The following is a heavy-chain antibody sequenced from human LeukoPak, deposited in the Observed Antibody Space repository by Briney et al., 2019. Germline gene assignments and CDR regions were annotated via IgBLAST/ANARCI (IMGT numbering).Heavy chain of an antibody. J-gene: IGHJ4*02. CDR2: FDPEDGET. Sequence: ASAKVSCKVSGYTLTELSMHWVRQAPGKGLEWMGGFDPEDGETIYAQKFQGRVTMTEDTSTDTAYMELSSLRSEDTAVYYCATDLIVGATLGYWGQGTLVTVSS. D-gene: IGHD1-26*01. V-gene: IGHV1-24*01. CDR3: ATDLIVGATLGY. CDR1: GYTLTELS.